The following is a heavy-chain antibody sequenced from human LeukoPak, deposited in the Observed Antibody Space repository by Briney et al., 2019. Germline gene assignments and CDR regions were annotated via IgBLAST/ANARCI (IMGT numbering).Heavy chain of an antibody. J-gene: IGHJ5*02. CDR1: GGSICSGGYY. D-gene: IGHD3-10*01. CDR3: ASSDPLLWFGDPVGFDP. V-gene: IGHV4-31*03. Sequence: NPSETLSLTCTVSGGSICSGGYYWSWIRQHPGKGLEWIGYIYYSGSTYYNPSLKSRFTISVDTSKNQFSLKLSSVTAADTAVYYCASSDPLLWFGDPVGFDPWGQGTLVTVSS. CDR2: IYYSGST.